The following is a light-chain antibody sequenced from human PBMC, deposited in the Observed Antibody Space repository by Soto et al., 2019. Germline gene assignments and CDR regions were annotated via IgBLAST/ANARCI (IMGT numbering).Light chain of an antibody. CDR3: QQLNSYPRT. J-gene: IGKJ1*01. CDR2: AAS. CDR1: QGISSY. Sequence: IQLTQSPSSLSASVGDRVTITCRASQGISSYLAWYQQKPGKAPKLLIYAASTLQSGVPSRFSGSGSGTDCTLTISSLQPEDFATYYCQQLNSYPRTFGQGTKVEIK. V-gene: IGKV1-9*01.